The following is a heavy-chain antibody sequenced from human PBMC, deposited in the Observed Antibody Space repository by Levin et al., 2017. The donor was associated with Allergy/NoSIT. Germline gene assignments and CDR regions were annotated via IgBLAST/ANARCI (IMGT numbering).Heavy chain of an antibody. D-gene: IGHD5-12*01. Sequence: GESLKISCAASGFTFSSYWMSWVRQAPGKGLEWVANIKQDGSEKYYVDSVKGRFTISRDNAKNSLYLQMNSLRAEDTAVYYCARHSGYGRVAAFDIWGQGTMVTVSS. J-gene: IGHJ3*02. CDR3: ARHSGYGRVAAFDI. CDR2: IKQDGSEK. V-gene: IGHV3-7*01. CDR1: GFTFSSYW.